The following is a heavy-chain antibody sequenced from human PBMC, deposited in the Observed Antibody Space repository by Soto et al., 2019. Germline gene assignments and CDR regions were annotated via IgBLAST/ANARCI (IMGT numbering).Heavy chain of an antibody. CDR1: GYSLNELF. Sequence: ASVNVSCKGSGYSLNELFMHWVRQPPGKGLEWIGGFDPEEGKMIYAQNFQGRVTMTEDTSTDTAYMELNSLSSEDTAIYYCATDLGVALAPLSILYFQQWGQGTVVTVSS. CDR2: FDPEEGKM. J-gene: IGHJ1*01. CDR3: ATDLGVALAPLSILYFQQ. D-gene: IGHD3-10*01. V-gene: IGHV1-24*01.